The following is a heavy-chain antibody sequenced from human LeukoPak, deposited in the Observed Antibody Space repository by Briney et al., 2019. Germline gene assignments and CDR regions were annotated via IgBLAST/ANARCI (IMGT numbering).Heavy chain of an antibody. CDR2: IHYSGSA. V-gene: IGHV4-61*05. D-gene: IGHD4-23*01. J-gene: IGHJ4*02. Sequence: SETLSLTCTVSGGSISSSYYYWGWIRQPPGRGLEWIAYIHYSGSAAYNPSLKSRVTISRDMSTNQFSLKMTSVTAADTAVYFCARDMGAPDYGSYSVDYWGQGTLVTVSS. CDR3: ARDMGAPDYGSYSVDY. CDR1: GGSISSSYYY.